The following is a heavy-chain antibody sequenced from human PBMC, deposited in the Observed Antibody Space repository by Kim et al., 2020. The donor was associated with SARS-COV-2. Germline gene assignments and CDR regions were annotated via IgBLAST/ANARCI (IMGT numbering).Heavy chain of an antibody. CDR3: AKDNWTTVVTPQN. Sequence: GGSLRLSCAASGFTFDDYAMHWVRQAPGKGLEWVSGISWNSGSIGYADSVKGRFTISRDNAKNSLYLQMNSLRAEDTALYYCAKDNWTTVVTPQNWGQGTLVTVSS. D-gene: IGHD4-17*01. CDR2: ISWNSGSI. CDR1: GFTFDDYA. J-gene: IGHJ4*02. V-gene: IGHV3-9*01.